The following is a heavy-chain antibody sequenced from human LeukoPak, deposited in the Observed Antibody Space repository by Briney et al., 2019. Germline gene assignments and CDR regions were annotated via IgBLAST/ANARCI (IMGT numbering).Heavy chain of an antibody. J-gene: IGHJ4*02. CDR2: INPSGGST. Sequence: ASVKVSCTASGYTFTSYYMHWVRQAPGQGLEWMGIINPSGGSTSYAQKFQGRVTMTRDTSTSTVYMELSSLRSEDAAVYYCARSHIAAANFDYWGQGTLVTVSS. CDR3: ARSHIAAANFDY. V-gene: IGHV1-46*01. D-gene: IGHD6-13*01. CDR1: GYTFTSYY.